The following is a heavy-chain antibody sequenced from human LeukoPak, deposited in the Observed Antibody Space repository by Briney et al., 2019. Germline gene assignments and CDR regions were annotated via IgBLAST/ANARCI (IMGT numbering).Heavy chain of an antibody. CDR1: GYTFTNNY. CDR2: IYPRDGST. J-gene: IGHJ4*02. V-gene: IGHV1-46*01. Sequence: ASVKVPCKASGYTFTNNYLHWVRQAPGQGLEWMGMIYPRDGSTSYAQNFQGRVTVTRDTSTTTVHMELRGLRSEDTAVYYCARDQEGFDYWGQGTVVTVSS. CDR3: ARDQEGFDY.